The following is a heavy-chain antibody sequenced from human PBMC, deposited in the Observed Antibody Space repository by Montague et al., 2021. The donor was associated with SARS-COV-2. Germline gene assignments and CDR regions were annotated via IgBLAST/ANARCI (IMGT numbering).Heavy chain of an antibody. V-gene: IGHV4-4*07. D-gene: IGHD6-13*01. CDR1: GGSINYYY. J-gene: IGHJ4*02. CDR3: ARGDHPTTASWYFFDS. CDR2: IYSSGNT. Sequence: SETLSLTCTVSGGSINYYYWHWLRQSAGEGLEWIGRIYSSGNTNSNPSLESRVIMSVDSSQNQFPLKLNSVTAADTAVYYCARGDHPTTASWYFFDSWGQGALVTVSS.